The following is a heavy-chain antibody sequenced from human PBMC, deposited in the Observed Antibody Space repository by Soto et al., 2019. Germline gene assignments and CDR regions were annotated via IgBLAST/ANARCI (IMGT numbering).Heavy chain of an antibody. CDR3: ARDREAHYYGSGSYYNRVSWFDP. D-gene: IGHD3-10*01. CDR1: GYTFTSYG. V-gene: IGHV1-18*01. Sequence: GASVKVSCKASGYTFTSYGISWVRQAPGQGLEWMGWISAYNGNTNYAQKLQGRVTMTTDTSTSTAYMELRSLRSDDTAVYYCARDREAHYYGSGSYYNRVSWFDPWGQGTLVTVSS. CDR2: ISAYNGNT. J-gene: IGHJ5*02.